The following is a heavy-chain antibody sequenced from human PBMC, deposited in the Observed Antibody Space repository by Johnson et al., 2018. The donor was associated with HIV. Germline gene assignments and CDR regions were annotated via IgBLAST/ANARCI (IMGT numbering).Heavy chain of an antibody. D-gene: IGHD3-10*01. CDR1: GFNVSSNY. Sequence: VQLVESGGGVVQPGGSLRLSCAASGFNVSSNYMSWVRQAPGKGLEWVGRVKSKTDGGTIDYAAAVKGRFIISRDDSKNTLYLQMNGLKTEDTAMYYCTTMSALWFGDIHVFGDGFDIWGQGTMVTVSS. CDR3: TTMSALWFGDIHVFGDGFDI. J-gene: IGHJ3*02. CDR2: VKSKTDGGTI. V-gene: IGHV3-15*01.